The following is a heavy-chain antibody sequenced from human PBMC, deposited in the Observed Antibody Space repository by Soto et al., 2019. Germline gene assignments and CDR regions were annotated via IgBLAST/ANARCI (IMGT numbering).Heavy chain of an antibody. CDR1: GYRFINYW. V-gene: IGHV5-10-1*03. Sequence: VQLVQSGAEVKKPGESLRLSCQGSGYRFINYWIRWVRQMPGKGLEWVGRIDPSDSYTVYSPSLQGHVTISIDTAINTAFLEWRSLQASDTAMYYCVRHGNGTPFYCDFWGRGTLVPVSS. J-gene: IGHJ4*02. CDR3: VRHGNGTPFYCDF. D-gene: IGHD1-1*01. CDR2: IDPSDSYT.